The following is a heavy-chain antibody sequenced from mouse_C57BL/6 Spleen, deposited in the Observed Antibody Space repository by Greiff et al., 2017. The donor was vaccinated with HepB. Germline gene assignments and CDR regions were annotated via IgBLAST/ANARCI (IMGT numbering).Heavy chain of an antibody. CDR1: GFSLTSYG. CDR2: IWSGGST. Sequence: VMLVESGPGLVQPSQSLSITCTVSGFSLTSYGVHWVRQSPGKGLEWLGVIWSGGSTDYNAAFISRLSISKDNSKSQVFFKMNSLQADDTAIYYCARSLRYGSYYYAMDYWGQGTSVTVSS. D-gene: IGHD1-1*01. J-gene: IGHJ4*01. CDR3: ARSLRYGSYYYAMDY. V-gene: IGHV2-2*01.